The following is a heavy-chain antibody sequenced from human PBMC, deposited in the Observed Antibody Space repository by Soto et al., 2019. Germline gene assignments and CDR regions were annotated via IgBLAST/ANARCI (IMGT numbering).Heavy chain of an antibody. CDR1: GYNSTDND. CDR3: ARMETFGSLNWFDH. Sequence: XSVKVSCQASGYNSTDNDVSWVRQATGQGLEWMGWMNPGSGDTGYAQKFQGRVTMTRDISIATAYMELSSLRSDDTAIYYCARMETFGSLNWFDHRGQGPLVTVSS. D-gene: IGHD3-16*01. CDR2: MNPGSGDT. V-gene: IGHV1-8*01. J-gene: IGHJ5*02.